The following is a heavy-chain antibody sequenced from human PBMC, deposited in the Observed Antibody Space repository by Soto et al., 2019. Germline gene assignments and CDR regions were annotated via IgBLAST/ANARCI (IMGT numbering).Heavy chain of an antibody. CDR1: GFVSTNHN. V-gene: IGHV1-3*01. J-gene: IGHJ4*02. CDR2: INAGNGNT. D-gene: IGHD6-19*01. Sequence: QAHLVQSGAEVKMPGDSVQVSCKASGFVSTNHNFHWVRQAPGQSLEWMGRINAGNGNTQYAQNFQGRVTFTGDPSETTAFMELTNLRLEDRAMYYCASDYGSNWRLWGQGALVSVSS. CDR3: ASDYGSNWRL.